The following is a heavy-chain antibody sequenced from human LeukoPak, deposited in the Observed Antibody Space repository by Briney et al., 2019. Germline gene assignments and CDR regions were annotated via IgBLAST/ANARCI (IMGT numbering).Heavy chain of an antibody. V-gene: IGHV4-59*08. CDR1: GGSLGTFY. J-gene: IGHJ4*02. CDR3: ARAGYSYGTGYYFDP. CDR2: IYYSGST. D-gene: IGHD5-18*01. Sequence: SETLSLTCTVSGGSLGTFYWSWIRQPPGKGLEWVGYIYYSGSTKYNPSLKSRVTISVDTSKNQFSLKLSSVTAADTAVYYCARAGYSYGTGYYFDPWGQGTLVTVSS.